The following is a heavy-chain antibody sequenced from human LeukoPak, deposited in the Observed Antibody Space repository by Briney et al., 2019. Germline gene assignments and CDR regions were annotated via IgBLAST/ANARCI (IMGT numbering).Heavy chain of an antibody. D-gene: IGHD3-3*01. CDR3: ARAGPLSYHFWSGYYARLFDY. CDR1: GGSNISGGYY. V-gene: IGHV4-31*03. CDR2: IDYSGST. J-gene: IGHJ4*02. Sequence: SQTLSLTSTVSGGSNISGGYYWSWIRQHPGKGLEWMVYIDYSGSTYYNPSLKSRVTISVDTSKNQCSLKLSSVTAADTAVYYCARAGPLSYHFWSGYYARLFDYWGQGTLVTVSS.